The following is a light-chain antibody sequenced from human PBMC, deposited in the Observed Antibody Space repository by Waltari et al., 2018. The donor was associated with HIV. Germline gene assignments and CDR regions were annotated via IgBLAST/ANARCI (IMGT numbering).Light chain of an antibody. Sequence: QSALTQPPSASGSPGQSVTISCAGTSSDIGLYNFVSWYQHHPGKPPKLMISEVMRRPSGVPDRFSGSKSGNTASLTVSGLQAEDEAAYYCFSYAGNNYLLFGGGTKLTVL. J-gene: IGLJ2*01. V-gene: IGLV2-8*01. CDR3: FSYAGNNYLL. CDR1: SSDIGLYNF. CDR2: EVM.